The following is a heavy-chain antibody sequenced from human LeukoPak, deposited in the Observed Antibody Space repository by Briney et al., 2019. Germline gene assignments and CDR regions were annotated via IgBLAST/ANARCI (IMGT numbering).Heavy chain of an antibody. J-gene: IGHJ4*02. CDR3: ARGGYYDSSGRNFDY. D-gene: IGHD3-22*01. Sequence: PGGSLRLSCAASGFTFSSYTMTWVRQAPGKGLEWLSCISISGGTIFYADSVKGRFTISRDNAKNSLYLQMNSLRAEDTAVYYCARGGYYDSSGRNFDYWGQGTLVTVSS. CDR1: GFTFSSYT. V-gene: IGHV3-48*01. CDR2: ISISGGTI.